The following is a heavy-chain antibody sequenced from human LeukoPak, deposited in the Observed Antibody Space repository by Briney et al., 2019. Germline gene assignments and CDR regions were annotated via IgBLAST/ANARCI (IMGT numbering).Heavy chain of an antibody. CDR1: GFTFSSFA. CDR3: AKDLTRYYDSSGYYDY. CDR2: ISHSGGST. D-gene: IGHD3-22*01. Sequence: GGSLRLSCAASGFTFSSFAMNWVRQAPGKGLEWVSAISHSGGSTYYADSVKGRFTISRDNSKNTLYLQMNSLRAEDTAVYYYAKDLTRYYDSSGYYDYWGQGTLVTVSS. V-gene: IGHV3-23*01. J-gene: IGHJ4*02.